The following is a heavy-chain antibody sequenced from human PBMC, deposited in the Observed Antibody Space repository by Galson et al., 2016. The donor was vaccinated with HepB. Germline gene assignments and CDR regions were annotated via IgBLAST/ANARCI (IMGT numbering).Heavy chain of an antibody. CDR1: GFTFSSHG. Sequence: SLRLSCAASGFTFSSHGMHWVRQAPGKGLEWVADIWFDGSNKYYADSVKGRFTISRDNSKNTMFLQMNSLRAEDTALYYCARERLPERGYSGYDLDFWGQGTLVTVSS. D-gene: IGHD5-12*01. CDR3: ARERLPERGYSGYDLDF. J-gene: IGHJ4*02. V-gene: IGHV3-33*01. CDR2: IWFDGSNK.